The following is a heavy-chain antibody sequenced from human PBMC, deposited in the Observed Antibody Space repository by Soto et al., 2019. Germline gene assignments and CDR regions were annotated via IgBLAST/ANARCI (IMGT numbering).Heavy chain of an antibody. V-gene: IGHV3-30-3*01. CDR1: GFTFSTSA. Sequence: QVQLVESGGGVVQPGRSLRLSCAASGFTFSTSAMHWVRQAPGKGLEWVAAISYDGGNKYYADSVRGRVTISRDNSKNTLYLQMNNLGAEDTAVYFFASPRYSGYDLYQGFAVAGVYYWGQGTLVTVSS. CDR3: ASPRYSGYDLYQGFAVAGVYY. J-gene: IGHJ4*02. CDR2: ISYDGGNK. D-gene: IGHD5-12*01.